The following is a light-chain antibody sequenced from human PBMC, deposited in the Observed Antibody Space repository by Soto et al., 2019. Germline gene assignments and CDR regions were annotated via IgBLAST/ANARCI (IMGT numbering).Light chain of an antibody. J-gene: IGLJ1*01. V-gene: IGLV2-23*02. CDR2: EVS. CDR3: CSYAGSSTS. Sequence: QSALTQPASVSGSPGQSITISCTGTSIDVGSYNLVSWYQQHPGKAPKLMIYEVSKRPSGVSNRFSGSKSGNTASLTISGLQAEDEADYYCCSYAGSSTSFGTGTKVTVL. CDR1: SIDVGSYNL.